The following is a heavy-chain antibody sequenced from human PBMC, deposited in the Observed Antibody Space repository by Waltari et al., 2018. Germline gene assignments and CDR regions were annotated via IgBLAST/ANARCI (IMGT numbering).Heavy chain of an antibody. CDR2: IYYSGST. J-gene: IGHJ3*02. Sequence: QLQLQESGPGLVKPSETLSLTCTVSGGSISSSSYYWGWIRQPPGKGLEWIGSIYYSGSTYYNPALKSRVTISVDTSKNQFSLKLSSVTAADTAVYYCARFYDRNVDAFDIWGQGTMVTVSS. V-gene: IGHV4-39*01. CDR3: ARFYDRNVDAFDI. D-gene: IGHD3-22*01. CDR1: GGSISSSSYY.